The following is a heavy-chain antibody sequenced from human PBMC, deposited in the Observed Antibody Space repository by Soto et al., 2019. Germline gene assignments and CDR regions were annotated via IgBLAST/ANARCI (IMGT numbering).Heavy chain of an antibody. V-gene: IGHV1-3*01. Sequence: QVHLVQSGAEAKKPGASAKVSCKASGFIFTDYALHWVRQAPGQRPEWMAWINADNGNTKYSENFQGRVTTTRDTSASTAYMELRSLRSEDTAVYYCARAAAAGAKNYYYGMDVWGQGTTVTVSS. D-gene: IGHD6-13*01. CDR3: ARAAAAGAKNYYYGMDV. J-gene: IGHJ6*02. CDR2: INADNGNT. CDR1: GFIFTDYA.